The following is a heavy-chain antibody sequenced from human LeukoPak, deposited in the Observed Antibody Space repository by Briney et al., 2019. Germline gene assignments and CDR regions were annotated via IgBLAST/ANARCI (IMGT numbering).Heavy chain of an antibody. J-gene: IGHJ1*01. Sequence: SETLSLTCTVSGGSISSYYWSWIRQPAGKGLEWIGRIYTSGSTNYDPSLKSRVTMSVDTSKNQFSLKLSSVTAADTAVYYCARDRITMVRGVTSGQYFQHWGQGTLVTVSS. CDR2: IYTSGST. CDR1: GGSISSYY. V-gene: IGHV4-4*07. D-gene: IGHD3-10*01. CDR3: ARDRITMVRGVTSGQYFQH.